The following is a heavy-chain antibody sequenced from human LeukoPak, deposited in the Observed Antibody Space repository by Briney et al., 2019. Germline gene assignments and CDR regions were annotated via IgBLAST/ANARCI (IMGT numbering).Heavy chain of an antibody. CDR3: AGSPNLAVAGRFDY. Sequence: SETLSLTCAIYDASFSGYYWSWIRQPPGKGLEWIGEIHPSGSPSYNPSLKSRVTVSVDTSKNQFSLKLSSVTAADTAVYYCAGSPNLAVAGRFDYWGQETLVTVSS. J-gene: IGHJ4*02. D-gene: IGHD6-19*01. V-gene: IGHV4-34*01. CDR2: IHPSGSP. CDR1: DASFSGYY.